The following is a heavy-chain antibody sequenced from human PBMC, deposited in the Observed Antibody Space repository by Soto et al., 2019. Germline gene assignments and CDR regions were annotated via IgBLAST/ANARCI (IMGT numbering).Heavy chain of an antibody. D-gene: IGHD2-2*01. Sequence: QVQLVQSGAEVKKPGASVKVSCKASGYTFTSYGISWVRQAPGQGLEWMGWISAYDGNTNYAQKLQGRVPITPHTSTGVAFMELGSLRFADTDVYYCARVPLDGSTRYHTNYYYGMDVWGQGTTVTVSS. CDR3: ARVPLDGSTRYHTNYYYGMDV. CDR1: GYTFTSYG. J-gene: IGHJ6*02. CDR2: ISAYDGNT. V-gene: IGHV1-18*04.